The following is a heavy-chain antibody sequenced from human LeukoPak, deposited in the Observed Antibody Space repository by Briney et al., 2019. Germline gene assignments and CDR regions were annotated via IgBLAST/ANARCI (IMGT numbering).Heavy chain of an antibody. CDR3: ARAPFVAAGSDY. V-gene: IGHV1-69*01. J-gene: IGHJ4*02. CDR1: GGTFSSYA. D-gene: IGHD6-25*01. CDR2: IIPVFGTA. Sequence: SLKVACKAAGGTFSSYAISWVRQAPGQGLEWMEGIIPVFGTAHYTQKFQDRVTITADESTTTAYMELNSLRSEDTAVYYCARAPFVAAGSDYWGQGTLVIVSS.